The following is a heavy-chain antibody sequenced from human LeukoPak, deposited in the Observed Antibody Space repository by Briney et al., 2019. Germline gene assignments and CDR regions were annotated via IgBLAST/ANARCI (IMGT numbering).Heavy chain of an antibody. J-gene: IGHJ4*02. CDR3: ASSGQQLALGY. V-gene: IGHV4-61*02. CDR1: GGSISSGSYY. D-gene: IGHD6-13*01. CDR2: IYTSGST. Sequence: PSETLSLTCTASGGSISSGSYYWSWIRQPAGKALEWIGRIYTSGSTNYNPSLKSRVTISVDTSKNQFSLKLSSVTAADTAVYYCASSGQQLALGYWGQGTLVTVSS.